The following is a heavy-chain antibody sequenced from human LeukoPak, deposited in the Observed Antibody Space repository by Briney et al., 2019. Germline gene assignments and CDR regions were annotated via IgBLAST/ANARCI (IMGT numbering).Heavy chain of an antibody. CDR1: GGSISSGGYS. Sequence: PSQTLSLTCAVSGGSISSGGYSWSWIRQPPGKGLEWIGYIYHSGSTYYNPSLKSRVTISVDRSKNQFSLKLSSVTAADTAVYYCARGSFGITMSRSLDVWGQGTTVTVSS. V-gene: IGHV4-30-2*01. J-gene: IGHJ6*02. D-gene: IGHD3-10*02. CDR2: IYHSGST. CDR3: ARGSFGITMSRSLDV.